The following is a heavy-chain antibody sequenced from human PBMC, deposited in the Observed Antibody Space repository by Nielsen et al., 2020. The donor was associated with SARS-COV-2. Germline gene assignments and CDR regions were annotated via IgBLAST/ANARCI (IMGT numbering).Heavy chain of an antibody. CDR2: INAGNGNT. Sequence: ASVKVSCKTSGYTFTSFAIHWVRQAPGQSLEWMGWINAGNGNTKYSQKFQDRVTMTTDTSTSTAYMELRSLRSDDTAVYFCARDLRMATIDYWGQGTLVTVSS. CDR3: ARDLRMATIDY. J-gene: IGHJ4*02. CDR1: GYTFTSFA. V-gene: IGHV1-3*01. D-gene: IGHD5-24*01.